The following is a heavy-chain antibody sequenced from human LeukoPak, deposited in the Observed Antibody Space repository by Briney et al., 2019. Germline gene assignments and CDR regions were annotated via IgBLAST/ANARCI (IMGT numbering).Heavy chain of an antibody. V-gene: IGHV3-30*18. J-gene: IGHJ4*02. Sequence: RGSLRLSCAASGFTFSSYGMHWVRQAPGKGLEWVAVISYDGSNKYYADSVKGRFTISRDNSKNTLYLQMNSLRAEDTAVYYCAKGNTEFDYWGQGTLVTVSS. CDR2: ISYDGSNK. CDR1: GFTFSSYG. D-gene: IGHD2-2*02. CDR3: AKGNTEFDY.